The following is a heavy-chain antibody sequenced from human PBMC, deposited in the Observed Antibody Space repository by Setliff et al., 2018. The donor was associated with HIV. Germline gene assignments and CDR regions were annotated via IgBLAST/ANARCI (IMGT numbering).Heavy chain of an antibody. Sequence: ASVKVSCKASGYTFTRSCISWVRQAPAQGLEWMGWISANNGNTNYAQKLQGRVTMTTDTSTSTAYMELRSLRSDDTSVYYCARHASTWYYESSGPHFDYWGQGTLGTSPQ. V-gene: IGHV1-18*01. D-gene: IGHD3-22*01. CDR3: ARHASTWYYESSGPHFDY. J-gene: IGHJ4*02. CDR2: ISANNGNT. CDR1: GYTFTRSC.